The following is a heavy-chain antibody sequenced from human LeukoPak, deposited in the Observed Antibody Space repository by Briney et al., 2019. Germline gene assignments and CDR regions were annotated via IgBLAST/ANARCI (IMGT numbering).Heavy chain of an antibody. CDR1: GFTFSDYY. CDR2: ISTSSTYT. Sequence: NPGGSLRLSCAASGFTFSDYYMSGIRQAPWKGLEWLSYISTSSTYTNYADSVRGRFTISRDNAKNSLYLQMNSLRGEDTAVYYCARDGQGGRSTIPFDYWGQGILVTVSS. CDR3: ARDGQGGRSTIPFDY. J-gene: IGHJ4*02. D-gene: IGHD2-21*01. V-gene: IGHV3-11*05.